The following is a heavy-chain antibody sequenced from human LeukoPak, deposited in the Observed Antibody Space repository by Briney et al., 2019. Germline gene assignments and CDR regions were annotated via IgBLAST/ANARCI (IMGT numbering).Heavy chain of an antibody. D-gene: IGHD2-2*02. Sequence: GGSLRLSCAASGFTFSSYSMNWVRQAPGKGLEWVSYISSSGSTIYYADSVKGRFTISRDNARNSLYLQMNSLRAEDTAVYYCARAAHPLIVIVAAAIDSWGQGTLVTVSS. J-gene: IGHJ4*02. V-gene: IGHV3-48*04. CDR3: ARAAHPLIVIVAAAIDS. CDR2: ISSSGSTI. CDR1: GFTFSSYS.